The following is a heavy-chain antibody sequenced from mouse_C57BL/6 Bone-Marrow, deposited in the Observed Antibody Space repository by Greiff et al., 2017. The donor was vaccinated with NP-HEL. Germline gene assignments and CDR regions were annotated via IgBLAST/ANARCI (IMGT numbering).Heavy chain of an antibody. Sequence: QVQLQQSGAELVRPGASVKLSCKASGYTFTDYYINWVKQRPGQGLEWIARIYPGSGNTYYNEKFKGKATLTAEKSSSTAYMQLSSLTSEDSAVYFGARSRFYRWGQGTLVTVSA. V-gene: IGHV1-76*01. J-gene: IGHJ3*01. CDR3: ARSRFYR. D-gene: IGHD2-1*01. CDR1: GYTFTDYY. CDR2: IYPGSGNT.